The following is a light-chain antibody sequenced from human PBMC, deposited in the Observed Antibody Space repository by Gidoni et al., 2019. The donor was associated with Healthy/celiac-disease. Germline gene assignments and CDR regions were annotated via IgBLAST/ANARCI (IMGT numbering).Light chain of an antibody. CDR1: QSISSY. CDR2: AAS. Sequence: DIQMTQSPSSLSASVGDRVTITCRANQSISSYLNWYQQKPGKAPKLLIYAASSLQSGVPSRFSGSGSGTDFTLTISSLQPEDFATYYCQQSYSTPGTFXPXTKVDIK. CDR3: QQSYSTPGT. J-gene: IGKJ3*01. V-gene: IGKV1-39*01.